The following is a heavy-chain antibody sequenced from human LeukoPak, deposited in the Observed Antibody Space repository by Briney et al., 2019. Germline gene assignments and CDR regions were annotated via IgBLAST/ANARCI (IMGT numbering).Heavy chain of an antibody. J-gene: IGHJ3*02. Sequence: GGSLRLSCAASGFTFSSYAMHWVRQAPGKGLEWVAVISYDGSNKYYADSVKGRFTISRDNAKNSLYLQMNSLRAEDTAVYYCARDRGSSGSDAFDIWGQGTMVTVSS. CDR3: ARDRGSSGSDAFDI. CDR2: ISYDGSNK. D-gene: IGHD6-19*01. CDR1: GFTFSSYA. V-gene: IGHV3-30-3*01.